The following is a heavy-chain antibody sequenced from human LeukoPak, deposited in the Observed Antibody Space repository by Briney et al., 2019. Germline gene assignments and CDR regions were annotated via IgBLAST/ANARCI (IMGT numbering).Heavy chain of an antibody. CDR1: GFAFSSDW. Sequence: GGSLRLSCAASGFAFSSDWMSWVRHAPGKGLERVANIKQDGSEKYYVDSVKGRFTISRDNAKNSLYLQMNSLRAEDTAVYYCARSYSSPNWFDPWGQGTLVTVSS. CDR3: ARSYSSPNWFDP. J-gene: IGHJ5*02. CDR2: IKQDGSEK. D-gene: IGHD6-13*01. V-gene: IGHV3-7*05.